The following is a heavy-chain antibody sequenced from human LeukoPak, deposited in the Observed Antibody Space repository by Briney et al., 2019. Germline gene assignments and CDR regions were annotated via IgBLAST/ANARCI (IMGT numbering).Heavy chain of an antibody. CDR3: GSWYLRGYSYGPFDP. CDR1: GGTFSSYA. V-gene: IGHV1-69*04. CDR2: IIPILGIA. J-gene: IGHJ5*02. D-gene: IGHD5-18*01. Sequence: SVKVSCKASGGTFSSYAISWVRQAPGQGLEWMGRIIPILGIANYAQKFQGRVTITADKSTSTAYMELSSLRSEDTAVYYCGSWYLRGYSYGPFDPWGQGTLVTVSS.